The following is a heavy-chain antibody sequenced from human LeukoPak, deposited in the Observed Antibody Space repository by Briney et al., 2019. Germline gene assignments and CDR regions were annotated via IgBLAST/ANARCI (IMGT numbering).Heavy chain of an antibody. CDR3: ARRHDYYYGSGSHNNWFDP. CDR2: INHSGST. CDR1: GGSISSSSYY. V-gene: IGHV4-39*07. J-gene: IGHJ5*02. D-gene: IGHD3-10*01. Sequence: PSETLSLTCTVSGGSISSSSYYWGWIRQPPGKGLEWIGEINHSGSTNYNPSLKSRVTTSVDTSKNQFSLKLSSVTAADTAVYYCARRHDYYYGSGSHNNWFDPWGLGTLVTVSS.